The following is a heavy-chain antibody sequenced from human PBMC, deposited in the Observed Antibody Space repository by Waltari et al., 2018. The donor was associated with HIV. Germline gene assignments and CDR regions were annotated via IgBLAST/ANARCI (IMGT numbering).Heavy chain of an antibody. CDR1: GFSISTYW. CDR3: VKDMFGEYDY. V-gene: IGHV3-74*01. Sequence: EVQLVESGGGSGQPGGSLRLSCVVSGFSISTYWMHWVRQTPGKGLVWVARINEDGNTIDHAGSVRGRFTISRDSAKNTLFLQMNSLRDEDTAMYYCVKDMFGEYDYWGQGALVTVSS. J-gene: IGHJ4*02. CDR2: INEDGNTI. D-gene: IGHD3-10*02.